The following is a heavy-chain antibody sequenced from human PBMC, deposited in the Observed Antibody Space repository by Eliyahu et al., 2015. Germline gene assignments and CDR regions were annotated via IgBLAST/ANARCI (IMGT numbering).Heavy chain of an antibody. J-gene: IGHJ4*02. CDR1: GGSISSYY. CDR3: ARVQKDCSGGSCYSASYFDY. Sequence: QVQLQESGPGLVKPSETLSLTCTVXGGSISSYYWSWIRQPAGKGLEWIGRIYTSGSTNYKPPLKSRVTMSVDTSKNQFSLKLSSVTAADTAVYYCARVQKDCSGGSCYSASYFDYWGQGTLVTVSS. CDR2: IYTSGST. D-gene: IGHD2-15*01. V-gene: IGHV4-4*07.